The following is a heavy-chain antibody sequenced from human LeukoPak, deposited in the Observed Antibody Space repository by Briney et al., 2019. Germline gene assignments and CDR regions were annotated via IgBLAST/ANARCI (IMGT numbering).Heavy chain of an antibody. V-gene: IGHV1-69*06. CDR3: ARVASSWYEVPDLKVYFQH. Sequence: ASVKVSCKASGYTFTGYYMHWVRQAPGQGLEWMGGIIPIFGTANYAQKFQGRVTITADKSTSTAYMELSSLRSEDTAVYYCARVASSWYEVPDLKVYFQHWGQGTLVTVSS. J-gene: IGHJ1*01. D-gene: IGHD6-13*01. CDR1: GYTFTGYY. CDR2: IIPIFGTA.